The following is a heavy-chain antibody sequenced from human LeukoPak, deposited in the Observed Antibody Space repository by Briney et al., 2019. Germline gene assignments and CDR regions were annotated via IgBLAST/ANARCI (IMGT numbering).Heavy chain of an antibody. V-gene: IGHV1-69*04. J-gene: IGHJ4*02. CDR1: VCSFSIYA. CDR3: ARDTYYYDSSGYYLDQ. CDR2: IIPILGIA. D-gene: IGHD3-22*01. Sequence: ASVKVSFKASVCSFSIYAISWVRQGPGQGLEWVGRIIPILGIANYAHKFQGRVTITSVKSTSTAYMELSRLRSEDPAVYYCARDTYYYDSSGYYLDQWGQGSLVPVSS.